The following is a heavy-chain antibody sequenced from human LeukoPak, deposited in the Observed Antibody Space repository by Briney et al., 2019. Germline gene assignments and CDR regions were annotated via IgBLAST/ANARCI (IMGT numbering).Heavy chain of an antibody. CDR2: IYSGGST. V-gene: IGHV3-66*02. J-gene: IGHJ4*02. CDR1: GFTVSSNY. CDR3: AREATGGSYDY. Sequence: GGSLRLSCAASGFTVSSNYMSWVRQAPGKGLEWVSVIYSGGSTYYADSVKGRFTISRDNSKNTLHLQMNSLRAEDTAVYYCAREATGGSYDYWGQGTLVTVSS. D-gene: IGHD3-16*01.